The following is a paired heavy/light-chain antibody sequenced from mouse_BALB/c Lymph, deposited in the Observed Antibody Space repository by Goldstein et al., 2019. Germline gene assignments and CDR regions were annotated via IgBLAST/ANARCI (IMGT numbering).Light chain of an antibody. V-gene: IGKV2-137*01. CDR1: KSLLHSNGNTY. Sequence: DIVMTQAAPSVTVTPGESVSISCRSSKSLLHSNGNTYLFWFLQRPGQSPQLLIYRMSNLASGVPDRFSGSGSGTAFTLRISRVEAEDVGVYYCLQHLEYPYTFGGGTKLEIK. CDR3: LQHLEYPYT. CDR2: RMS. J-gene: IGKJ2*01.
Heavy chain of an antibody. J-gene: IGHJ4*01. Sequence: QVQLQQSGAELVKPGASVKLSCKASGYTFISYYIYWVKQRPGQGLEWIGEISPNNGSTNFNEKFKSKATLTVDKSSRTAYMQLSSLTSEDSAVYYCTRGSRYPYYYTMDYWGQGTSVTVSS. CDR3: TRGSRYPYYYTMDY. V-gene: IGHV1S81*02. CDR2: ISPNNGST. CDR1: GYTFISYY. D-gene: IGHD2-12*01.